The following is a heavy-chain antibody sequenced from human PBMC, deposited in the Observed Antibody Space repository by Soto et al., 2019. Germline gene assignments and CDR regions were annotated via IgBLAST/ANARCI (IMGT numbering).Heavy chain of an antibody. J-gene: IGHJ6*02. Sequence: SETLSLTCAVYGGSFSGYYWSWIRQPPGKGLEWIGEINHSGSTNYNPSLKSRVTISVDTSKNQFSLKLSSVTAADTAVYYCARGRDSSSPYYYYGMDVWGQGTTVTVSS. CDR1: GGSFSGYY. D-gene: IGHD6-6*01. CDR2: INHSGST. CDR3: ARGRDSSSPYYYYGMDV. V-gene: IGHV4-34*01.